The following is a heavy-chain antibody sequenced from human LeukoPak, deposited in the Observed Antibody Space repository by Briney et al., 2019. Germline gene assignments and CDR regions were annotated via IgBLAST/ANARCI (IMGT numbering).Heavy chain of an antibody. Sequence: SETLSLTCTVSLDSTTSNFWSWVRQPPGKGLEWIGEIHRSGSPNYNPSLQSRVTISIDRSRNQIALELSSVTAADTAVYYCARGPREQQLFKNWFDPWGQGTLVTVSS. D-gene: IGHD6-13*01. V-gene: IGHV4-4*02. CDR3: ARGPREQQLFKNWFDP. J-gene: IGHJ5*02. CDR1: LDSTTSNF. CDR2: IHRSGSP.